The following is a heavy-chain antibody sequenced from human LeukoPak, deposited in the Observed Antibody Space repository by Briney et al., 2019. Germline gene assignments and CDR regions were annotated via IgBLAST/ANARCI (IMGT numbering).Heavy chain of an antibody. CDR3: ARVLGYYDSSGYGY. J-gene: IGHJ4*02. CDR2: INPNSGGT. D-gene: IGHD3-22*01. CDR1: GYTFTGYY. V-gene: IGHV1-2*02. Sequence: ASVKVSCKASGYTFTGYYTHWVRQAPGQGLEWMGWINPNSGGTNYAQKFQGRVTMTRDTSISTAYMELSRLRSDDTAVYYCARVLGYYDSSGYGYWGQGTLVTVSS.